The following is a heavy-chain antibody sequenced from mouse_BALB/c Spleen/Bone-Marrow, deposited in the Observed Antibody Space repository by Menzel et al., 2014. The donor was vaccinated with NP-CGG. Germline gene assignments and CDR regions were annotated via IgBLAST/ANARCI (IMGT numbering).Heavy chain of an antibody. D-gene: IGHD1-1*01. CDR2: IDPANGNT. Sequence: VHVKQSGAELVKPGASVKLSCTASGFNIKDTYMHWVKQRPEQGLEWIGRIDPANGNTKYDPKFQGKATITADTSSNTAYLQLSSLTSEDTAVYYCARYYYGSSLFDYWGQSTTLTVSS. V-gene: IGHV14-3*02. CDR1: GFNIKDTY. J-gene: IGHJ2*01. CDR3: ARYYYGSSLFDY.